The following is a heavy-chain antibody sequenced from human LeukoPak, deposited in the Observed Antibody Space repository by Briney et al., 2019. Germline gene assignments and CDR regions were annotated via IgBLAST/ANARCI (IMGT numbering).Heavy chain of an antibody. CDR3: ARDRGVRTYYYMDV. D-gene: IGHD3-10*01. CDR1: CGSISSGSYY. J-gene: IGHJ6*03. CDR2: IYTSGST. Sequence: SETLSLTCTVSCGSISSGSYYWSWIRQPAGKGLEWIGRIYTSGSTNYNPSLKSRVTISVDTSKNQFSLKLSSVTAADTAVYYCARDRGVRTYYYMDVWGKGTTVTVSS. V-gene: IGHV4-61*02.